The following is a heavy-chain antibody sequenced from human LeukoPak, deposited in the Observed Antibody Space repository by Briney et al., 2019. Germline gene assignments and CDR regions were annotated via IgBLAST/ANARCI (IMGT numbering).Heavy chain of an antibody. CDR2: INPNSGGT. CDR3: ARGGYSSGWPTGRDAFDI. CDR1: GYTFTDYY. V-gene: IGHV1-2*02. Sequence: GASVKVSCKASGYTFTDYYMHWVRQAPGQGLEWMGWINPNSGGTNYAQKFQGRVTMTRDTSISTAYMDLSRLRSDDTAVFYCARGGYSSGWPTGRDAFDIWGQGTMVTVSS. D-gene: IGHD6-19*01. J-gene: IGHJ3*02.